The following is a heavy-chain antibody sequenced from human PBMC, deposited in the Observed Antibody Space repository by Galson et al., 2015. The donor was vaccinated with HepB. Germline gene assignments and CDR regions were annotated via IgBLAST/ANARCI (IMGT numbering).Heavy chain of an antibody. CDR2: IIPILGIA. CDR3: AREMQQDIVVVPAANRLDWFDP. CDR1: GGTFSSYT. J-gene: IGHJ5*02. D-gene: IGHD2-2*01. V-gene: IGHV1-69*04. Sequence: SVKVSCKASGGTFSSYTISWVRQAPGQGLEWMGRIIPILGIANYAQKFQGRDTITADKSTSTAYMELSSLRSEDTAVYYCAREMQQDIVVVPAANRLDWFDPWGQGTLVTVPS.